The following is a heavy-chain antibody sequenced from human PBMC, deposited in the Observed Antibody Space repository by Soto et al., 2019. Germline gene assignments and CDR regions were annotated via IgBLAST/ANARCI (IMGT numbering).Heavy chain of an antibody. D-gene: IGHD6-13*01. CDR3: XRDFSSSWYNYRDAFDI. CDR2: ISYDGSNK. CDR1: GFTFSSYA. J-gene: IGHJ3*02. V-gene: IGHV3-30-3*01. Sequence: GGSLRLSCAASGFTFSSYAMHWVRQAPGKGLEWVAVISYDGSNKYYADSVKGRFTISRDNSKNTLYLQMNSLRAXDTAVYXCXRDFSSSWYNYRDAFDIWGQGTMVTVSS.